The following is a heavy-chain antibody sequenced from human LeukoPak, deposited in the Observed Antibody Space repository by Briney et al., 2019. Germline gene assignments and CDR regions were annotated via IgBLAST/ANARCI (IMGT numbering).Heavy chain of an antibody. Sequence: ASVKVSCKASGYTFTSYDINWVRQATGQGLEWMGWMNPNSGNTGYAQKFQGRVTITRNTSISTAYMELSSLRSEDTAVYYCARGCGGGGDCSAYYFDYWGQGTLVTVSS. CDR1: GYTFTSYD. CDR3: ARGCGGGGDCSAYYFDY. V-gene: IGHV1-8*03. J-gene: IGHJ4*02. CDR2: MNPNSGNT. D-gene: IGHD2-21*01.